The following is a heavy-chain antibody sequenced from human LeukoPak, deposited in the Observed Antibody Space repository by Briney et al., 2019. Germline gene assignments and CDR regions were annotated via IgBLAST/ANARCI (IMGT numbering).Heavy chain of an antibody. Sequence: GGSLRLSCAASGFTFSSYSMNWVRQAPGKGLEWVSSISSSSSYIYYADSVKGRFTISRDNAKNSLYLQMNSLRAEDTAVYYCARDRNTDFWSDTNYCDYWGQGTLVTVSS. CDR3: ARDRNTDFWSDTNYCDY. J-gene: IGHJ4*02. CDR1: GFTFSSYS. V-gene: IGHV3-21*01. CDR2: ISSSSSYI. D-gene: IGHD3-3*01.